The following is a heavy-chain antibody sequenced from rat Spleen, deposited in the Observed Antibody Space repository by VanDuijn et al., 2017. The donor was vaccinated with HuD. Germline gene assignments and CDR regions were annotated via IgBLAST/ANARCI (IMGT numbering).Heavy chain of an antibody. CDR3: ARSGTAISLSLDY. CDR2: ISTGGNT. D-gene: IGHD1-2*01. Sequence: QVQVKESGPGLVQPSQTLSLTCPVSGFSLTSNGVSWVRQPPGKGLEWIAAISTGGNTYYNSALRSRLSISRDTSKSQVFLNVNSLQTEDTAMYFCARSGTAISLSLDYWGQGVMVTVSS. V-gene: IGHV2S12*01. CDR1: GFSLTSNG. J-gene: IGHJ2*01.